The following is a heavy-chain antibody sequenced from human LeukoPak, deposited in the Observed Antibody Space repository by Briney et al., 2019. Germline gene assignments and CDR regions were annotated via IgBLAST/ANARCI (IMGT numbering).Heavy chain of an antibody. V-gene: IGHV4-30-2*01. D-gene: IGHD4-17*01. CDR2: IYHSGST. CDR3: ASLLNDYGDYVDDY. J-gene: IGHJ4*02. CDR1: GGSISSGGYS. Sequence: SETLSLTCAVSGGSISSGGYSWSWIRQPPGKGLEWIGYIYHSGSTYYNPSLKSRVTISVDRSKNQLSLKLSSVTAADTAVYYCASLLNDYGDYVDDYWGQGTLVTVSS.